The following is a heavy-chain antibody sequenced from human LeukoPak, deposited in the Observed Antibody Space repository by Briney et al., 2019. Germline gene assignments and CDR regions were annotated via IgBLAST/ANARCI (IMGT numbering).Heavy chain of an antibody. D-gene: IGHD3-10*01. Sequence: GGSLRLSCAASGFTVSSNYMSWVRQAPGKGLEWVSVIYSGSSTYYADSVKGRFTISRDNSKNTLYLQMNSLRAEDTAVYYCSYGPYYYYGMDVWGQGTTVTVSS. CDR1: GFTVSSNY. V-gene: IGHV3-53*01. J-gene: IGHJ6*02. CDR2: IYSGSST. CDR3: SYGPYYYYGMDV.